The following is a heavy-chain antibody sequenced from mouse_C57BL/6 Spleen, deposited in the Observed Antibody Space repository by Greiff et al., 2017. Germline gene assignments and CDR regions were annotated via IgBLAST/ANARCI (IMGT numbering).Heavy chain of an antibody. CDR3: TRITTVVANGIDY. J-gene: IGHJ2*01. CDR1: GYTFTSYW. CDR2: IYPGNSDT. Sequence: EVQLQQSGTVLARPGASVKMSCKTSGYTFTSYWMHWVKQRPGQGLEWIGAIYPGNSDTSYNQKFKGKAKLTAVTSASTAYMELSSLTNEDSAVYYCTRITTVVANGIDYWGQGTTRTVSS. D-gene: IGHD1-1*01. V-gene: IGHV1-5*01.